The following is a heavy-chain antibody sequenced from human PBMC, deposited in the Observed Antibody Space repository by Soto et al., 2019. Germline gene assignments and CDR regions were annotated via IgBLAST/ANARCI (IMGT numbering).Heavy chain of an antibody. CDR1: GGSFSGNY. V-gene: IGHV4-34*02. CDR2: INQSGNS. Sequence: QVQLQQWGAGLVKPSETLSLTCAVEGGSFSGNYWTWVRQSPDKGLEWIGEINQSGNSNYNPSLMRRLTRSVDISKTQFALSLGSGPAADTAVYYCARVRDGSTYYNHYYGMAVLGPGATVTVSS. D-gene: IGHD3-10*01. CDR3: ARVRDGSTYYNHYYGMAV. J-gene: IGHJ6*01.